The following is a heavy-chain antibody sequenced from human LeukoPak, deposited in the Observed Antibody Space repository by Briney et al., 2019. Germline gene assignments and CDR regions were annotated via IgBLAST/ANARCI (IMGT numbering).Heavy chain of an antibody. CDR1: GYSFTSYW. V-gene: IGHV5-51*01. Sequence: GESLKISCKGSGYSFTSYWIGWVRQMPGKGLEWMGIIYPGDSDTRYSPSFQGQVTISADKSISTAYLQWSSLKASDTAMYYCARLAAAGLPPYYFDYWGQGTLVTVSS. J-gene: IGHJ4*02. CDR2: IYPGDSDT. CDR3: ARLAAAGLPPYYFDY. D-gene: IGHD6-13*01.